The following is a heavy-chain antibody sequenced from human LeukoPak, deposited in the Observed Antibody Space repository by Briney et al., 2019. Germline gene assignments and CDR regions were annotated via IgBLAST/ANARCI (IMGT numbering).Heavy chain of an antibody. J-gene: IGHJ4*02. CDR2: IYPDDSDT. D-gene: IGHD2-2*01. Sequence: GESLKISCKVSGSSFATYWIGWVRQLPGKGLEWMGIIYPDDSDTRYSPSFQGQVTISADKSISTAYLQWSSLKASDTAMYYCATPYPREYCSSTTCYFNYWGQGTLVTVSS. CDR1: GSSFATYW. V-gene: IGHV5-51*01. CDR3: ATPYPREYCSSTTCYFNY.